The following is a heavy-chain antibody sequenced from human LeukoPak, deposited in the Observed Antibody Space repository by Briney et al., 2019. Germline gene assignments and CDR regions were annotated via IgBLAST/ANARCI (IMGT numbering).Heavy chain of an antibody. CDR1: GGTFSSYA. D-gene: IGHD6-13*01. CDR3: ARGEQQLAY. CDR2: IIPILGIA. V-gene: IGHV1-69*10. Sequence: ASVKVSCKASGGTFSSYAISWVRQAPRQGLEWMGGIIPILGIANYAQKFQGRVTITADKSTSTAYMELSSLRSEDTAVYYCARGEQQLAYWGQGTLVTVSS. J-gene: IGHJ4*02.